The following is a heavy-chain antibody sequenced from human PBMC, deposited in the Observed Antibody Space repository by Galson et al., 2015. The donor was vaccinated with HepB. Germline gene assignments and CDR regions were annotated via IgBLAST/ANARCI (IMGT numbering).Heavy chain of an antibody. Sequence: SVKVSCKVSGYTLTDLSIHWVRQAPGKGLEWMGGFDPEEGTFYAEKFRGRFTMTEDTPTDTAYMQLSSLRSEDTAVYYCTTDEAACRTSCPRDFDYWGHGTLVTVSS. CDR3: TTDEAACRTSCPRDFDY. CDR1: GYTLTDLS. J-gene: IGHJ4*01. D-gene: IGHD2-2*01. V-gene: IGHV1-24*01. CDR2: FDPEEGT.